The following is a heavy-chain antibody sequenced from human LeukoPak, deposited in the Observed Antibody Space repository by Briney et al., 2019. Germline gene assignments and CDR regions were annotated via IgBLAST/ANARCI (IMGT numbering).Heavy chain of an antibody. CDR2: IDTAGDT. V-gene: IGHV3-13*01. J-gene: IGHJ4*02. Sequence: PGGSLRLSCAAAGFTFSDHDMHWVRQVTGKGLEWVSGIDTAGDTYYPGSVKGRFTISREDAKNSLYLQMNNLRPGDTAVYYCARALEGNDRPLDSWGQGTLVTVSS. CDR3: ARALEGNDRPLDS. D-gene: IGHD3-16*02. CDR1: GFTFSDHD.